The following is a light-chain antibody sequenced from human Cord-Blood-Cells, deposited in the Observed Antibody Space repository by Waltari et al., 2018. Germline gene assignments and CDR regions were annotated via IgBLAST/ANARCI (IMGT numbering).Light chain of an antibody. J-gene: IGKJ5*01. CDR3: QQSYSTLIT. CDR2: AAS. CDR1: QSISSY. Sequence: DIQMTQSPSSLSASVGDRVTITCRASQSISSYLNWYQQKPGKAPKLLIYAASSLQSGVPSMFSGSGSGTDFTLTISSLQPEEFATYYCQQSYSTLITFGQGTRLEIK. V-gene: IGKV1-39*01.